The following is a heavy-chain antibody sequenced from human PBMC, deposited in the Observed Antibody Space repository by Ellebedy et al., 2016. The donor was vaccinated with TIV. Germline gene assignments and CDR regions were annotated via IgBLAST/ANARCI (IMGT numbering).Heavy chain of an antibody. CDR1: GGSVSSGSYY. D-gene: IGHD1-14*01. J-gene: IGHJ6*02. Sequence: SETLSLXCTVSGGSVSSGSYYWSWIRQPPGKGLEWIGYIYYSGSTNYNPSLKSRVTISVDTSKNQFSLKLSSVTAADTAVYYCARGKSGKFYYYYGMDVWGQGTTVTVSS. V-gene: IGHV4-61*01. CDR2: IYYSGST. CDR3: ARGKSGKFYYYYGMDV.